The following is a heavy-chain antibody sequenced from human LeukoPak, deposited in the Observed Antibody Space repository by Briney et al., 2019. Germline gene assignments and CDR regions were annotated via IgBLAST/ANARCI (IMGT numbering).Heavy chain of an antibody. V-gene: IGHV4-39*07. J-gene: IGHJ5*02. D-gene: IGHD2-2*03. CDR3: ARDCGYCSSTSPRTVPPTNWFDP. CDR2: IYYSGST. CDR1: GGSISSSSYY. Sequence: SETLSLTRTVSGGSISSSSYYWGWIRQPPGKGLEWIGSIYYSGSTYYNPSLKSRVTISVDTSKNQFSLKLSSVTAADTAVYYCARDCGYCSSTSPRTVPPTNWFDPWGQGTLVTVSS.